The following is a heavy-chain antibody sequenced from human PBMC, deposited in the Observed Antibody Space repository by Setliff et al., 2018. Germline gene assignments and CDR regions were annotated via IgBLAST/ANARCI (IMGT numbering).Heavy chain of an antibody. CDR3: ARTSTGRYFDV. D-gene: IGHD2-2*01. Sequence: SETLSLTCTVSDFSVPSVFCWGWIRQPPGKGLEWIASVYYSGTTSYNPSLESRVTMSVDMSKSPVSLNLYSVTAADTAVYYCARTSTGRYFDVWGRGTLVTVSS. CDR1: DFSVPSVFC. V-gene: IGHV4-38-2*02. J-gene: IGHJ2*01. CDR2: VYYSGTT.